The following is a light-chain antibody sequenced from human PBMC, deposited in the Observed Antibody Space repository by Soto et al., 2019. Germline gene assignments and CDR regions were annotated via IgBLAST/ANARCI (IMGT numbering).Light chain of an antibody. V-gene: IGKV3-20*01. CDR3: EQYGISPMYT. CDR1: QSVSGSY. Sequence: EIVLTQSPGTLSLSPGERATLSCRASQSVSGSYLAWYQQKPGQAPRLLIYGASSRATGIPDRFSGSGSGTYFTLTIGRLEPEDFAVYYCEQYGISPMYTFGQGTKLEIK. J-gene: IGKJ2*01. CDR2: GAS.